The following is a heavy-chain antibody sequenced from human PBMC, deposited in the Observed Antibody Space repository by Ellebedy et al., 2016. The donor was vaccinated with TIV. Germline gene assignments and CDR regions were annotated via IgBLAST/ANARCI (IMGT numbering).Heavy chain of an antibody. J-gene: IGHJ4*02. D-gene: IGHD3-10*01. CDR3: ARAPRWLGERGMYYDY. V-gene: IGHV4-4*02. Sequence: MPSETLSLTCTVSGDSMKPNNWWTWVRQFPKKGLEWIGEVYHNGNTKCNPSLKSRVTISVDKSKKEFSLRLTSVTAADTAMYYCARAPRWLGERGMYYDYWGQGIRVTVSS. CDR2: VYHNGNT. CDR1: GDSMKPNNW.